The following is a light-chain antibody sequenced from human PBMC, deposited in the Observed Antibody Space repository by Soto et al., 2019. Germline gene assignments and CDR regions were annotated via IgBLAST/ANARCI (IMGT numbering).Light chain of an antibody. CDR3: QQYNNWPRT. CDR2: GAS. V-gene: IGKV3-15*01. Sequence: EIVMTQSPATLSVSPGERATLSCRASQSVSSNLAWYQQKPGQAPRLLIYGASTRATGIPARFSGSGSGTEFTLTISSLQSEDVAVYYCQQYNNWPRTFGQGNKVDIK. J-gene: IGKJ1*01. CDR1: QSVSSN.